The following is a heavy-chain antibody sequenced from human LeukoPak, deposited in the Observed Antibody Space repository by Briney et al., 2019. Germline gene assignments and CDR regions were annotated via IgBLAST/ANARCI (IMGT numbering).Heavy chain of an antibody. CDR2: ISYDGSNK. Sequence: GGSLRLSCTAAGFTFSSYGMHWVRQAPGKGLEWVAVISYDGSNKYYADSVKGRFTISRDNSKNTLYLQINSLSAEDTAVYFCARDRLGGPYFFHYWGQGTLVTVSS. D-gene: IGHD3-16*01. J-gene: IGHJ4*02. CDR1: GFTFSSYG. CDR3: ARDRLGGPYFFHY. V-gene: IGHV3-30*03.